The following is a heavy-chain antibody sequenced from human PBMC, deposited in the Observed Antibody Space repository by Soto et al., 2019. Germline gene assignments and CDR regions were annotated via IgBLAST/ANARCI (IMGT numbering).Heavy chain of an antibody. CDR3: ARGGGVKYYYYYGMDV. CDR2: IYSGGST. D-gene: IGHD3-16*01. CDR1: GFTVSSNY. Sequence: PGGSLRLSCAASGFTVSSNYMSWVRQAPGKGLEWVSVIYSGGSTYYADSVKGRFTISRDNSKNTLYLQMNSLRAEDTAVYYCARGGGVKYYYYYGMDVWGQGTTVTVSS. V-gene: IGHV3-53*01. J-gene: IGHJ6*02.